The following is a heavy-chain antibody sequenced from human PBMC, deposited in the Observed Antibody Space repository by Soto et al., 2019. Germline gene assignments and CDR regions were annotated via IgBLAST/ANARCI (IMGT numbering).Heavy chain of an antibody. CDR2: ANDRGSR. J-gene: IGHJ5*02. V-gene: IGHV4-34*01. CDR1: GGSFSGKF. CDR3: ASGLAPTIFGTVPTPNWFDP. D-gene: IGHD3-3*01. Sequence: PSETLSLTCAVYGGSFSGKFWSWFRQPPGKGLGWIAEANDRGSRNYNPSLRGRLTISLPTSKNQFSLRLSAVTSAATAVDYCASGLAPTIFGTVPTPNWFDPWGQGTLVTVSS.